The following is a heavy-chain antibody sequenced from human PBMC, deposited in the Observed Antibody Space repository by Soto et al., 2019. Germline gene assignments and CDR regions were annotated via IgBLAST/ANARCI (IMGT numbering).Heavy chain of an antibody. CDR3: AREIMAP. V-gene: IGHV1-8*01. Sequence: HVQLVQSGAEVKKPGASVKVSCKASGYTISSYDINWVRQATGQGLEWMGWMSPDSGDTGYAPSFQGRVAMTRNISINTAYLELISLTPEDTGVYYCAREIMAPWGQGTLVTVSS. D-gene: IGHD2-8*01. CDR1: GYTISSYD. J-gene: IGHJ5*02. CDR2: MSPDSGDT.